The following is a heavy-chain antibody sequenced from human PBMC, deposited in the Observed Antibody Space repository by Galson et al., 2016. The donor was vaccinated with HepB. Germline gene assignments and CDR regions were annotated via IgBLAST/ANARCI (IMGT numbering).Heavy chain of an antibody. D-gene: IGHD3/OR15-3a*01. J-gene: IGHJ5*02. CDR2: IYPGDSDT. CDR1: TSYW. CDR3: ARGTGPPNNWFDP. Sequence: TSYWIGWVRQMPGKGLEWMGIIYPGDSDTRYSPSFQGQVTISADKSISTAYLQWSSLKASVTAMYYCARGTGPPNNWFDPWGQGTLVTVSS. V-gene: IGHV5-51*01.